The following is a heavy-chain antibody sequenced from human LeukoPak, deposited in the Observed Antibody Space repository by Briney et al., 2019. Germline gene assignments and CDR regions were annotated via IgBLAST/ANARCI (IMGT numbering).Heavy chain of an antibody. CDR3: ARGSWDLSRVIPVRNAFHI. V-gene: IGHV4-34*01. J-gene: IGHJ3*02. CDR2: INHSGST. CDR1: GGSFSGYY. D-gene: IGHD1-26*01. Sequence: SETLSLTCTVSGGSFSGYYWSWIRQPPGKGLEWIGEINHSGSTNYNPSLESRVTISRDTSNNRFSLKLSSVTAADTAVYYCARGSWDLSRVIPVRNAFHIWGPGTIVTVSS.